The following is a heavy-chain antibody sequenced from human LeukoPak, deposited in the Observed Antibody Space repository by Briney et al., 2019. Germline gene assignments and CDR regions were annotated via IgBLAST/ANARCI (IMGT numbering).Heavy chain of an antibody. CDR3: AREVRPFDP. CDR2: IYYSGST. V-gene: IGHV4-39*02. J-gene: IGHJ5*02. CDR1: GGSISSSSYY. Sequence: KSSETLSLTCTVSGGSISSSSYYWGWIRQPPGKGLEWIGSIYYSGSTYYNPSLKSRVTISVDTSKNQFSLKLSSVTAADTAVYYCAREVRPFDPWGQGTLVTVSS. D-gene: IGHD1-1*01.